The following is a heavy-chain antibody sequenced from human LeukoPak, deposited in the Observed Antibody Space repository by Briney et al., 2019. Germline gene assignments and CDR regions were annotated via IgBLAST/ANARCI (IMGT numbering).Heavy chain of an antibody. J-gene: IGHJ4*02. CDR2: IKSKTDGGTT. V-gene: IGHV3-15*01. Sequence: PGGSLRLSCAASGFTFSNAWMSWVRQAPGKGLEWVGRIKSKTDGGTTDYAAPVKGRFTISRDDSKNTLYLQMNSLKTEDTAVYYCTTSSFDSLWFAFFDYWGQGTLVTVSS. CDR1: GFTFSNAW. D-gene: IGHD3-10*01. CDR3: TTSSFDSLWFAFFDY.